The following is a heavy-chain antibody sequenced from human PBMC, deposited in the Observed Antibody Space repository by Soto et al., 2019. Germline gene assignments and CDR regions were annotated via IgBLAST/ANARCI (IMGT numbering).Heavy chain of an antibody. Sequence: GGSLRLSCAASGSSFPKYPMHWVRQTPDKGLEWVAVISHDGVTKNSADSVKGRFSISRDNARNTLYLEMNSLRTEDTAMYYCVRGGYSSSCERRDPWGQGTLVTVSS. J-gene: IGHJ5*02. V-gene: IGHV3-30-3*01. D-gene: IGHD4-4*01. CDR3: VRGGYSSSCERRDP. CDR1: GSSFPKYP. CDR2: ISHDGVTK.